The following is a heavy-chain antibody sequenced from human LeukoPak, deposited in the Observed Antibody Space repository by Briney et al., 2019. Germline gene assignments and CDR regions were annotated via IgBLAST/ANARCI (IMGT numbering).Heavy chain of an antibody. CDR2: IKNKTNGETT. Sequence: GGSLRLSCAASGFTFSSAWMTWVRQAPGKGLEWVGHIKNKTNGETTDYAAPVKGRFIISRDDSKDTLYLQMNSLRTEDTAVYYCARGFCSSTNCYQGPFDFWGQGTLVTVSS. V-gene: IGHV3-15*01. CDR1: GFTFSSAW. D-gene: IGHD2-2*01. J-gene: IGHJ4*02. CDR3: ARGFCSSTNCYQGPFDF.